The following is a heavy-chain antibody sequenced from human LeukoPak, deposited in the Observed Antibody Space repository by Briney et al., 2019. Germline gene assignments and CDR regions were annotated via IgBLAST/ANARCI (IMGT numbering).Heavy chain of an antibody. J-gene: IGHJ6*02. CDR2: IIPIFGTA. CDR1: GGTFSSYA. Sequence: SVRVSCKASGGTFSSYAISWVRQAPGQGLEWMGGIIPIFGTANYAQKFQGRVTITADESTSTAYMELSSLRPEDTAVYYCARAHCSSTSCYGFSGYYYYGMDVWGQGTTVTVSS. CDR3: ARAHCSSTSCYGFSGYYYYGMDV. D-gene: IGHD2-2*01. V-gene: IGHV1-69*13.